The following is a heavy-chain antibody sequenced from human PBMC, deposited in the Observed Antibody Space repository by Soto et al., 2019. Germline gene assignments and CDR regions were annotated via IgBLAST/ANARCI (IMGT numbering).Heavy chain of an antibody. CDR3: ADMNKVTKLYYYYGMDV. J-gene: IGHJ6*02. D-gene: IGHD4-17*01. V-gene: IGHV4-59*01. Sequence: SETLSLTCTVSGGSISSYYWSWIRQPPGKGLEWIGYIYYSGSTNYNPSLKSRVTISVDTSKNQFSLKLSSVTAADTAVYYCADMNKVTKLYYYYGMDVWGQGTTVTVSS. CDR1: GGSISSYY. CDR2: IYYSGST.